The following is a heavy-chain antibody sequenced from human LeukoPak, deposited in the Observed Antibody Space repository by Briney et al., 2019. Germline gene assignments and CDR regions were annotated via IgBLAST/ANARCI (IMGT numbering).Heavy chain of an antibody. CDR3: ASHGSPKLIAISGHPPLGWFDP. J-gene: IGHJ5*02. Sequence: SVKVSCKASRGTFSSYAISWVRQAPGQGLDWMRGIIPISGTPNYAQKFQGRVTITTDESTSTAYMELSSLRSEDTAVYYCASHGSPKLIAISGHPPLGWFDPWGRGTLVTVSS. D-gene: IGHD1-20*01. CDR1: RGTFSSYA. CDR2: IIPISGTP. V-gene: IGHV1-69*05.